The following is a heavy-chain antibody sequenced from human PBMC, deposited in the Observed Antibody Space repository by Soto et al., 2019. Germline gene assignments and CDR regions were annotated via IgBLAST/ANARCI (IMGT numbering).Heavy chain of an antibody. CDR1: GGTFSSYA. J-gene: IGHJ4*02. D-gene: IGHD5-12*01. Sequence: ASVKVSCKASGGTFSSYAISWVRQAPGQGLEWMGGIIPIFGTANYAQKFQGRVTITADESTSTAYMELSSLRSEDTAVYYCARPAGGGYETDYFDYWGQGTLVTVSS. CDR3: ARPAGGGYETDYFDY. CDR2: IIPIFGTA. V-gene: IGHV1-69*13.